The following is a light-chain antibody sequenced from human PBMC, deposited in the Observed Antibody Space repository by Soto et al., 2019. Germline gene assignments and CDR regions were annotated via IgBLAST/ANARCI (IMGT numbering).Light chain of an antibody. V-gene: IGKV3-20*01. J-gene: IGKJ1*01. CDR3: QQYGSLVT. CDR1: QSVSSSY. CDR2: GTS. Sequence: EIVLTHSPGTLSLTPCERATLSSRASQSVSSSYLAWYQHKPGRAPRLLIDGTSSRATGIPDRFSGSGSGTDFTLTISRLEPEDLAVYYCQQYGSLVTFGQGTKVDI.